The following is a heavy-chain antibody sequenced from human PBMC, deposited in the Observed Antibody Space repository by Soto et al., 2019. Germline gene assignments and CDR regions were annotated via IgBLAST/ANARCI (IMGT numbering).Heavy chain of an antibody. Sequence: EVQLVESGGGLVKPGGSLRLSCAASGFTFSSYCMNWVRQAPGKGLEWVSSISSSSSYIYYADSVKGRFTISRDNAKNSLYLQMNSLRAEDTAVYYCAREITMVRGVMYWGQGTLVTVSS. V-gene: IGHV3-21*01. J-gene: IGHJ4*02. CDR1: GFTFSSYC. CDR3: AREITMVRGVMY. CDR2: ISSSSSYI. D-gene: IGHD3-10*01.